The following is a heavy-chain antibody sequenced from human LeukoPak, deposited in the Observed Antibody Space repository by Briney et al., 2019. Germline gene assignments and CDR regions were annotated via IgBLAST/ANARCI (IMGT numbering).Heavy chain of an antibody. Sequence: ASVKVSCKASGYTFTSYAMAWVRQAPGQGLEWMGWINTNTGNPTYAQDSTGRFVFSLDTSVSTAYLQISTLKAEDTAVYYCARERPGVIFDYWGQGTLVTVSS. J-gene: IGHJ4*02. CDR3: ARERPGVIFDY. CDR2: INTNTGNP. D-gene: IGHD3-10*01. V-gene: IGHV7-4-1*02. CDR1: GYTFTSYA.